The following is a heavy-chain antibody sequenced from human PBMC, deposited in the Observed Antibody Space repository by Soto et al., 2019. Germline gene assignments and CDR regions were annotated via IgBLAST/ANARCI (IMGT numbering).Heavy chain of an antibody. V-gene: IGHV4-34*01. CDR3: ARGIGGTSDY. J-gene: IGHJ4*02. CDR1: GGPFSGYY. Sequence: QVQLQQWGAGLLKPSETLSLPCAVHGGPFSGYYWSWIRQPPGKGLEWIGEINYSGNTNYTPSLKSRVTISVDTSKKHFSLKLSSVTAADTAVYYCARGIGGTSDYWGQGTLVTVSS. CDR2: INYSGNT. D-gene: IGHD2-15*01.